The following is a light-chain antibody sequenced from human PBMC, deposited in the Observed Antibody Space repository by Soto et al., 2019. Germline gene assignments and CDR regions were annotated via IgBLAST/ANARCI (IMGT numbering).Light chain of an antibody. J-gene: IGLJ2*01. Sequence: QSVLTQPPSVSAAGGQKVTISCSGSSSNIGNNYVSWYQQLPGTAPKLLIYDNNKRPSGIPDRFSGSKSGTSATLGITGLQTGEEADYYCGTWDSSLSAVVFGGGTKLTVL. CDR2: DNN. CDR1: SSNIGNNY. CDR3: GTWDSSLSAVV. V-gene: IGLV1-51*01.